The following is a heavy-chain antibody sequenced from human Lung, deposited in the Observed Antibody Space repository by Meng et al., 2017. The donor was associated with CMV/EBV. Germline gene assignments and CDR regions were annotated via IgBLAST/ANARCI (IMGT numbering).Heavy chain of an antibody. CDR3: ARFEPLWSGYIRGAAFDN. V-gene: IGHV1-18*01. CDR1: GYTFSSYD. J-gene: IGHJ3*02. Sequence: ASVXVSXKASGYTFSSYDISWVRQAPGQGLEWMGWISLYNGNTNSAQKFQGRVTMTTDTSTDTAYMELRSLRSDDTAVYYCARFEPLWSGYIRGAAFDNWGQGXMVTVSS. D-gene: IGHD3-3*01. CDR2: ISLYNGNT.